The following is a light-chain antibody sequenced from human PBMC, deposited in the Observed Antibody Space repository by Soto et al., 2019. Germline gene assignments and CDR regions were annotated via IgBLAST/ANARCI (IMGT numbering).Light chain of an antibody. Sequence: DIQMTQSPSTLSASIGDRVTITCRASESIRTWLAWCQHKPGKAPKFLIYYASSLQSGVPSRFSGSGSRTEFPLTLRDLRPDDFATYFCQKYNNYPLTLGKGTKVDI. CDR2: YAS. CDR3: QKYNNYPLT. V-gene: IGKV1-5*01. CDR1: ESIRTW. J-gene: IGKJ1*01.